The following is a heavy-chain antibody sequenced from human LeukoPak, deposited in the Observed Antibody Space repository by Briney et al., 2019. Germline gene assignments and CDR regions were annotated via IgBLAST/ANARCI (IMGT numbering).Heavy chain of an antibody. V-gene: IGHV3-7*01. CDR1: GFTFSRSW. D-gene: IGHD2-2*02. J-gene: IGHJ4*02. Sequence: PGESLRLSCAASGFTFSRSWMNWIRQAPGKGLEWVANINPDGNEKRFVDSVEGRFTMSRDNAKSSLYLQMNRLRVEDTGIYYCAAWADRGYTYWGQGVLVTVSS. CDR3: AAWADRGYTY. CDR2: INPDGNEK.